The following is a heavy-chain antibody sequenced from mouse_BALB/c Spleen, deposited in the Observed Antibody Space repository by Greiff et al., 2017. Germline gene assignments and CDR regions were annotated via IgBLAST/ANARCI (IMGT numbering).Heavy chain of an antibody. CDR1: GYTFTDYN. V-gene: IGHV1S29*02. Sequence: EVKLMESGPELVKPGASVKISCKASGYTFTDYNMHWVKQSHGKSLEWIGYIYPYNGGTGYNQKFKSKATLTVDNSSSTAYMELRSLTSEDSAVYYCARDGNYRFAYWGQGTLVTVSA. J-gene: IGHJ3*01. D-gene: IGHD2-1*01. CDR2: IYPYNGGT. CDR3: ARDGNYRFAY.